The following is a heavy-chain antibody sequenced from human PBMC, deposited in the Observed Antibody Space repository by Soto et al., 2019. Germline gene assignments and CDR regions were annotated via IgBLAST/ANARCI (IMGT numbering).Heavy chain of an antibody. V-gene: IGHV1-2*02. Sequence: QVQLVQSGAEVKKPGASVTVSCKTSGYPLTDFYIHWVRQAPGQGLEWMDCINPHTGDTNTALKFQGRVTMTRDTSINTAFMELTRLSSDDTAVYYCAREGGAAPGARREWYLDLWGRGTLVSVSS. J-gene: IGHJ2*01. D-gene: IGHD6-25*01. CDR2: INPHTGDT. CDR3: AREGGAAPGARREWYLDL. CDR1: GYPLTDFY.